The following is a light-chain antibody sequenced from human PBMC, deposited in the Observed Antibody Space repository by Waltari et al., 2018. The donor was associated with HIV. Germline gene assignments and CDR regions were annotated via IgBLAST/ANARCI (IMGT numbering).Light chain of an antibody. CDR2: GAS. CDR1: QNITHY. V-gene: IGKV1-39*01. Sequence: DIQMAHSPASLSASIGDRVTITCRASQNITHYLNWYHQRQGKAPKLLIYGASRLQGGVPSRFRGIGSGTFFTLIITSLQPEDFGTYYAQQSFSAPTFGRGTRVDIK. CDR3: QQSFSAPT. J-gene: IGKJ5*01.